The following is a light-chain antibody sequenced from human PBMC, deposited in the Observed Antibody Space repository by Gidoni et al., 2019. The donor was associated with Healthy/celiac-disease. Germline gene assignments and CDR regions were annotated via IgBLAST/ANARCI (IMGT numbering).Light chain of an antibody. Sequence: IVMTQSPATLSVSPGERATLSCRTSQSVSSNLAWYQQKPGQAPRLLIYGASTRTTGIPARFSGSGSGTEFTLTISSLQSEDSAVYYCQQYNNWPPITFGQGTRLEIK. CDR1: QSVSSN. J-gene: IGKJ5*01. CDR2: GAS. V-gene: IGKV3-15*01. CDR3: QQYNNWPPIT.